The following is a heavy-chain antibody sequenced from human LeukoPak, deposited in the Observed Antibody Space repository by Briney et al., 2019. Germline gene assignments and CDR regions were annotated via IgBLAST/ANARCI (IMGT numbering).Heavy chain of an antibody. Sequence: SETLSLTCTVSGGSISSYYWSWIRQPPGEGMEWVGYTYYSGSTNYHPSLKSRVTISVDKSKNQFSLKLSSVTAAETAVYYCARQEQWLGRVDAFDIWGQGTKVTVSS. CDR2: TYYSGST. CDR1: GGSISSYY. CDR3: ARQEQWLGRVDAFDI. D-gene: IGHD6-19*01. J-gene: IGHJ3*02. V-gene: IGHV4-59*08.